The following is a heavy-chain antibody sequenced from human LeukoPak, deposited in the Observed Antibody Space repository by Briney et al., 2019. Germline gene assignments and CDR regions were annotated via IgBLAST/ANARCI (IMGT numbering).Heavy chain of an antibody. CDR3: ARDATYYYDTGFLVASPTFDFDI. D-gene: IGHD3-22*01. Sequence: SVKVSCKASGGTFSSYAISWVRQAPGQGLEWMGGIIPIFGTANYAQKFQGRVTITTDESTSTAYMELSSLRSEDTAVYYCARDATYYYDTGFLVASPTFDFDIWGQGTMVTVSS. J-gene: IGHJ3*02. CDR1: GGTFSSYA. CDR2: IIPIFGTA. V-gene: IGHV1-69*05.